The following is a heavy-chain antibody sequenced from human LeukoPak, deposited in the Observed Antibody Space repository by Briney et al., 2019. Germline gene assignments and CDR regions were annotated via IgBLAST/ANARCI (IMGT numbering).Heavy chain of an antibody. J-gene: IGHJ4*02. V-gene: IGHV4-59*01. Sequence: SETLSLTCTVSNGSINNYYWSWIRQPPGKGLEGIGCFYYGGSTTYNPSLKNRVTISVDPSNNQFSLKVNSMTTADTAVYYCARESVPATGGFDYWGQGTLVTVSS. CDR2: FYYGGST. CDR3: ARESVPATGGFDY. CDR1: NGSINNYY. D-gene: IGHD2-2*01.